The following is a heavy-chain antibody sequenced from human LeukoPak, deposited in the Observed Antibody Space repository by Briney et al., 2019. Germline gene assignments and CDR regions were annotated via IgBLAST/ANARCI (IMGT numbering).Heavy chain of an antibody. Sequence: SQTLSLTCAISGDSVSSNSAAWNWIRQSPSRGLEWLGRTYYRSKWYNDYAVSVKSRITIKPDTSKNRFSLQLNSVTPDDTAVYYCTRGGSGMTVALFDNWGQGTLVTVSS. D-gene: IGHD2-21*02. V-gene: IGHV6-1*01. CDR2: TYYRSKWYN. CDR1: GDSVSSNSAA. J-gene: IGHJ4*02. CDR3: TRGGSGMTVALFDN.